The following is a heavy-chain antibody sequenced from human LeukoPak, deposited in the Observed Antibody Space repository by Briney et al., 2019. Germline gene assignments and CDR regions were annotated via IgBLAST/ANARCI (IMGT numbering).Heavy chain of an antibody. CDR2: IYYSGST. D-gene: IGHD6-6*01. V-gene: IGHV4-59*08. Sequence: SETLSLTCAVYGGSFSSYYWSWIRQPPGKGLEWIGYIYYSGSTNYNPSLKSRVTISVDTSRNQFSLKLSSVTAADTAVYYCARQPPPLYSSSSIWFDPWGQGTLVTVSS. CDR1: GGSFSSYY. CDR3: ARQPPPLYSSSSIWFDP. J-gene: IGHJ5*02.